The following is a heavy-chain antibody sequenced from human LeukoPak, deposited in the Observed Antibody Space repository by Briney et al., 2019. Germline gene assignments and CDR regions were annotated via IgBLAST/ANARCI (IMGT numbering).Heavy chain of an antibody. J-gene: IGHJ4*02. CDR2: ISGGGGST. CDR1: GFTFSSYA. D-gene: IGHD1-26*01. CDR3: AKEEYSGSYIAKYYFDY. Sequence: GGSLRLSCAASGFTFSSYAMSWVRQAPGKGLEWVSAISGGGGSTYYADSVKGRFTISRDNSKNTLYLQMNSLRAEDTAVYYCAKEEYSGSYIAKYYFDYWGQGTLVTVSS. V-gene: IGHV3-23*01.